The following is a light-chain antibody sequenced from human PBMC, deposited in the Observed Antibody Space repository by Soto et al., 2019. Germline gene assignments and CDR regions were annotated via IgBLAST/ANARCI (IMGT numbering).Light chain of an antibody. CDR2: DTN. V-gene: IGLV7-46*01. Sequence: QTVGTQEPSLTVSPGGTVSLTCGSNTGAVTIGHYPYWFQQKPGQAPRTLVYDTNNRHSWTPARFSGSLLGGKAALTLSGAQPEDEADYYCLISSGGARVFGGGTKVTVL. J-gene: IGLJ3*02. CDR3: LISSGGARV. CDR1: TGAVTIGHY.